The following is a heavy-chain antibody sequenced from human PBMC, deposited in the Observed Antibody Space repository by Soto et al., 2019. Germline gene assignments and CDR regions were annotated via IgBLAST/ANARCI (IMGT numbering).Heavy chain of an antibody. J-gene: IGHJ4*02. D-gene: IGHD1-26*01. CDR3: AKECGSYGGGLYY. CDR1: GFTFSRYG. CDR2: ISYAGSNK. Sequence: QVQLVESGGGVVQPGRSLRLSCAASGFTFSRYGMHWVRQAPGQGLEWVAVISYAGSNKYYADSVKGRFTNSRDKSKNTRYLQLSNLKAEDTAGDYCAKECGSYGGGLYYWGQGTLVTVSS. V-gene: IGHV3-30*18.